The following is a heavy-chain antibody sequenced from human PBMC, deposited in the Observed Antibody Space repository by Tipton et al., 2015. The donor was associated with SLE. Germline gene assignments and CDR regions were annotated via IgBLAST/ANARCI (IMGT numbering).Heavy chain of an antibody. D-gene: IGHD3-10*01. J-gene: IGHJ6*02. Sequence: TLSLTCAVYGGSFSGYYWSWIRQPPGKGLEWIGYIYYSGSTNYNPSLKSRVTISVDTSKNQFSLKLSSVTAADTAVYYCARDRVLDGSGSYYTDYYYGMDVWGQGTTVTVSS. CDR1: GGSFSGYY. V-gene: IGHV4-59*01. CDR2: IYYSGST. CDR3: ARDRVLDGSGSYYTDYYYGMDV.